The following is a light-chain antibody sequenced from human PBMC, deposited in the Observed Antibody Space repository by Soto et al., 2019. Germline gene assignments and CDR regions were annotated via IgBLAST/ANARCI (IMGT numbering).Light chain of an antibody. CDR1: QSVSSSY. Sequence: EIVLTQSPGTLSLSVGERATLSCRASQSVSSSYLAWYQEKVGQAPRLLIYGTSNRATGVPDRFSGSGSGTDFTLTISRLEPEDFALYYCQQYISSPYNFGQGTKVDIK. J-gene: IGKJ2*01. V-gene: IGKV3-20*01. CDR3: QQYISSPYN. CDR2: GTS.